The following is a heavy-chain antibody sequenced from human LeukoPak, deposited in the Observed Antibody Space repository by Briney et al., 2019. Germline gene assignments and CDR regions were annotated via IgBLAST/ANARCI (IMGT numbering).Heavy chain of an antibody. CDR2: INSVGGTT. V-gene: IGHV3-48*04. CDR1: GFTFNTYG. D-gene: IGHD4-17*01. CDR3: ARSHMYGDYGEDI. J-gene: IGHJ3*02. Sequence: GGSLRLSCAASGFTFNTYGMNWFRQAPGRGLEWISYINSVGGTTFYADSVKGCFTISRDNANNTLYLQMNSLRAEDAATYYCARSHMYGDYGEDIWGHGTVVAVSS.